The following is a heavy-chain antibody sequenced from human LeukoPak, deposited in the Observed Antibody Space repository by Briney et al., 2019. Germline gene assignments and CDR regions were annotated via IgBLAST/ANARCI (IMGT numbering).Heavy chain of an antibody. CDR3: ARGVWDYDYVWGSYRYYFDY. J-gene: IGHJ4*02. D-gene: IGHD3-16*02. CDR1: GYTFTSYG. Sequence: GASVKVSCKASGYTFTSYGISWVRQAPGQGLEWMGWISAYNGNTNHAQKLQGRVTMTTDTSTSTAYMELRSLRSDDTAVYYCARGVWDYDYVWGSYRYYFDYWGQGTLVTVSS. V-gene: IGHV1-18*01. CDR2: ISAYNGNT.